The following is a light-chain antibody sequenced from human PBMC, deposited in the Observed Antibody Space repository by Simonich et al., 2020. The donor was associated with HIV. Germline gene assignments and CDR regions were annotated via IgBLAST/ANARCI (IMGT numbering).Light chain of an antibody. Sequence: EIVLTQSPGTLSLSPGERATLSCRSSLSVDSSFLAWYQQKPGLAPRLLMSDASSRATGIPDRFRGSGSGTDFTLTISRLEPEDFAVYYCQQYGRSPLTFGGGTKVEI. CDR2: DAS. J-gene: IGKJ4*01. CDR1: LSVDSSF. CDR3: QQYGRSPLT. V-gene: IGKV3D-20*01.